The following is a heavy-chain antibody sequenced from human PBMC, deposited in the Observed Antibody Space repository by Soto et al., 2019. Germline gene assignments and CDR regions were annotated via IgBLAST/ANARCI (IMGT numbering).Heavy chain of an antibody. V-gene: IGHV4-59*01. D-gene: IGHD3-3*01. Sequence: PSETLSLTCTVSGGSISSYYWSWIRQPPGKGLEWIGYIYYSGSTNYNPSLKSRVTISVDTSKNQFSLKLSSVTAADTAVYYCARYYDFWSGPYYYGMDVWGQGTTVTVSS. J-gene: IGHJ6*02. CDR1: GGSISSYY. CDR3: ARYYDFWSGPYYYGMDV. CDR2: IYYSGST.